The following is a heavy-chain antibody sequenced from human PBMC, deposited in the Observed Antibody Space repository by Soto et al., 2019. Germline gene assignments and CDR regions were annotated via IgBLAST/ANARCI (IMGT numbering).Heavy chain of an antibody. Sequence: PSETLSLTCTVSGGSISSSSYYWGWIRQPPGKGLEWIGSIYHSGSTYYNLSLKSRVTISVDTSKNQFSLRLSSVTAADTAVYYCARNTSGRYFDCWGQGTLVTAPQ. V-gene: IGHV4-39*01. CDR3: ARNTSGRYFDC. D-gene: IGHD6-19*01. CDR2: IYHSGST. J-gene: IGHJ4*02. CDR1: GGSISSSSYY.